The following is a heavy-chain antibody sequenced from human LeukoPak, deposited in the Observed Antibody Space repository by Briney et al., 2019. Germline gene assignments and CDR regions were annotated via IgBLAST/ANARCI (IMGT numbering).Heavy chain of an antibody. CDR2: IKQDGSEK. D-gene: IGHD3-22*01. Sequence: GGSLRLSCAASGFTFSSYWMSWVRQAPGKGLEWVANIKQDGSEKYYVDSVKGRFTISRDNAKNSLYLQMNSLRAEDTAVYYCARDGYSTDYYYYGMDVWGQGTTVTASS. V-gene: IGHV3-7*01. J-gene: IGHJ6*02. CDR3: ARDGYSTDYYYYGMDV. CDR1: GFTFSSYW.